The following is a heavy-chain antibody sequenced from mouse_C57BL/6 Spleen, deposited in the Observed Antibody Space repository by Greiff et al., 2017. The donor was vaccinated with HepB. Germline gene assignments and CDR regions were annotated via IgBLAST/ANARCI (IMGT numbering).Heavy chain of an antibody. CDR1: GYTFTSYW. V-gene: IGHV1-50*01. Sequence: QVQLKQPGAELVKPGASVKLSCKASGYTFTSYWMQWVKQRPGQGLEWIGELDPSDSYTNYNQKVKGKATLTVDTSSNTAYTQLSSLPSEDSAFYYSARWIYYGYGYDYWGQGTTLTVAS. J-gene: IGHJ2*01. D-gene: IGHD2-2*01. CDR3: ARWIYYGYGYDY. CDR2: LDPSDSYT.